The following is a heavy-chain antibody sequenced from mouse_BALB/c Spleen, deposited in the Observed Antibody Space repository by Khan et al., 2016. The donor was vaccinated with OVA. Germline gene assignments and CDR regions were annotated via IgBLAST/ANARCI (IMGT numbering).Heavy chain of an antibody. V-gene: IGHV1-18*01. CDR2: INPKNGDT. D-gene: IGHD3-3*01. CDR3: ARDAGRY. Sequence: IQLVQSGPELVKPGASVKISCKTSGYTFPEYTVHWVKQSLGKSLDWIGVINPKNGDTAYNQKFKGKATLTVDKSSSTAYMEFRSLTSEDSVVYYCARDAGRYWGQGTSVTVAS. J-gene: IGHJ4*01. CDR1: GYTFPEYT.